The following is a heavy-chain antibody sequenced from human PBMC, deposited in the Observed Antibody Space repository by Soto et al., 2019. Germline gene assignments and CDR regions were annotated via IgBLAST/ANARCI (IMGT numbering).Heavy chain of an antibody. J-gene: IGHJ6*02. CDR2: IYYSGST. V-gene: IGHV4-31*03. Sequence: PSETLSLPCTVSGGSISSGGYYWGWIRQHPGKGLEWIGYIYYSGSTYYNPSLKSRVTISVDTSKNQFSLKLSSVTAADTAVYYCARDLQLGYCSGGSCYGGMDVWGQGTTVTVSS. CDR3: ARDLQLGYCSGGSCYGGMDV. D-gene: IGHD2-15*01. CDR1: GGSISSGGYY.